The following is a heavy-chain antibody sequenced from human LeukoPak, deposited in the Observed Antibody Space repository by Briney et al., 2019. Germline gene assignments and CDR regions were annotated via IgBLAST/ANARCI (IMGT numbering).Heavy chain of an antibody. V-gene: IGHV3-23*01. D-gene: IGHD6-6*01. Sequence: PGGSLRLSCAASGFTFSSYGMSWVRQAPGKGLEWVSAISGSGGSTYYADSVKGRFTISRDNSKNTLYLQMNSLRAEDTAVYYCAKEVRLQSSSSSRYFEYWGQGTLVTVSS. CDR3: AKEVRLQSSSSSRYFEY. CDR2: ISGSGGST. J-gene: IGHJ4*02. CDR1: GFTFSSYG.